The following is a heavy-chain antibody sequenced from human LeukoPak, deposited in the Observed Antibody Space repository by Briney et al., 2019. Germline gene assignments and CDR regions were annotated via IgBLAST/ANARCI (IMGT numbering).Heavy chain of an antibody. D-gene: IGHD3-22*01. J-gene: IGHJ4*02. CDR3: AKNYYDSSGYPGGYFDY. CDR2: IIPIFGTA. V-gene: IGHV1-69*13. Sequence: SVMVSCKASGGTFSNYAISWVRQAPGQGLEWMGGIIPIFGTANYAQKFQGRVTITADESTSTAYMELSSLRSEDTAVYYCAKNYYDSSGYPGGYFDYWGQGTLVTVSS. CDR1: GGTFSNYA.